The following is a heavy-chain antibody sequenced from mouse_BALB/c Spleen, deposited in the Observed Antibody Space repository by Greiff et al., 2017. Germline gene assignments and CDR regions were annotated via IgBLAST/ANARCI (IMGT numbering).Heavy chain of an antibody. V-gene: IGHV5-12-2*01. CDR3: ARHNYGNYYFDY. Sequence: EVQLVESGGGLVQPGGSLKLSCAASGFTFSSYTMSWVRQTPEKRLEWVAYISNGGGSTYYPDTVKGRFTISRDNAKNTLYLQMSSLKSEDTAMYYCARHNYGNYYFDYWGQGTTLTVSS. J-gene: IGHJ2*01. CDR1: GFTFSSYT. CDR2: ISNGGGST. D-gene: IGHD2-1*01.